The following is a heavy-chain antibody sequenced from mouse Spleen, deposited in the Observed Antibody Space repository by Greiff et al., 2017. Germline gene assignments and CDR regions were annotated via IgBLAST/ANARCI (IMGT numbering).Heavy chain of an antibody. CDR1: GFNIKDYY. J-gene: IGHJ2*01. D-gene: IGHD2-3*01. Sequence: EVKLMESGAELVKPGASVKLSCTASGFNIKDYYMHWVKQRPEQGLEWIGWIDPENGNTIYDPKFQGKASITADTSSNTAYLQLSSLTSEDTAVYYCARMGYLDYWGQGTTLTVSS. CDR2: IDPENGNT. V-gene: IGHV14-1*02. CDR3: ARMGYLDY.